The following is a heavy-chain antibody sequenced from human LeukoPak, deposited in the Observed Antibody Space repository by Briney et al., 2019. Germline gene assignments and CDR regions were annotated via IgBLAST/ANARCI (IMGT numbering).Heavy chain of an antibody. J-gene: IGHJ4*02. Sequence: SETMSLTCTVSGGSISSSDYYWGWIRQPPGKGLEWIGSIFYSGSAYYNPSLKSRVTISVDTSKNQFSLKLSSVTAADTAVYYCARLTKVLGRFGMYYFGYWGQGTLVTVSS. CDR2: IFYSGSA. CDR3: ARLTKVLGRFGMYYFGY. V-gene: IGHV4-39*01. D-gene: IGHD3-10*01. CDR1: GGSISSSDYY.